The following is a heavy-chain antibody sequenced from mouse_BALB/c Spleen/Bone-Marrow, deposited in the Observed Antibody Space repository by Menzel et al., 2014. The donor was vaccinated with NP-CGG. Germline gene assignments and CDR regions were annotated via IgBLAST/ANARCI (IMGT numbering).Heavy chain of an antibody. J-gene: IGHJ4*01. CDR1: GYSFTTFW. D-gene: IGHD1-1*01. CDR2: IYPGNNDT. CDR3: TRKLPAMDY. Sequence: EVHLVESGTVLARPGASVKMSCKASGYSFTTFWMHWVKQRPGQGLEWIGAIYPGNNDTSYNQKFKGKAKLTAVTSASTAYMELSSLKNEDSAVYYCTRKLPAMDYWGQGTSLTVSS. V-gene: IGHV1-5*01.